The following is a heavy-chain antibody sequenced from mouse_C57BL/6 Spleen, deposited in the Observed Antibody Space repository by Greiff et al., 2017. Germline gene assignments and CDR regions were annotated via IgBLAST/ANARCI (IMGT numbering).Heavy chain of an antibody. J-gene: IGHJ3*01. D-gene: IGHD2-12*01. Sequence: EVKLMESGGGLVKPGGSLKLSCAASGFTFSDYGMHWVRQAPEKGLEWVAYISSGSSTIYYADTVKGRFTISRDNAKNTLFLQMTSLRSEDTAMYYCARGYDEAWFAYWGQGTLVTVSA. CDR1: GFTFSDYG. CDR3: ARGYDEAWFAY. V-gene: IGHV5-17*01. CDR2: ISSGSSTI.